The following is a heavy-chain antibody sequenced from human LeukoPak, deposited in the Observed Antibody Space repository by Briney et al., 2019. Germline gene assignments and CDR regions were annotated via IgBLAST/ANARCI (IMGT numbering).Heavy chain of an antibody. J-gene: IGHJ4*02. V-gene: IGHV1-18*04. CDR1: GYTFTSYG. CDR3: ARVGEDCSGGSCPDY. D-gene: IGHD2-15*01. Sequence: ASVKVSCKASGYTFTSYGISWVRQAPGQGLEWMGWISAHNGNTNYAQKLQGRVTMTTDTSTSTAYMELRSLRSDDTAVYYCARVGEDCSGGSCPDYWGQGTLVTVSS. CDR2: ISAHNGNT.